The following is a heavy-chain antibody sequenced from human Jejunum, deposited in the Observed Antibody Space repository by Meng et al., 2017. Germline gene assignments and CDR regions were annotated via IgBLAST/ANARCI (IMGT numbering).Heavy chain of an antibody. D-gene: IGHD3-10*01. CDR3: ASTPDFGSGAFYTVYWFVR. CDR1: GASISGNF. Sequence: GRPEQPGPVLGKPSETLSLTCTVSGASISGNFWTWIRQPAGRGLEWLGRLYTNGTTNYNPSLKNRVSMSVDSSKNHVSLKLTSVTAADTAVYYCASTPDFGSGAFYTVYWFVRWGQGTLVTVSS. CDR2: LYTNGTT. J-gene: IGHJ5*02. V-gene: IGHV4-4*07.